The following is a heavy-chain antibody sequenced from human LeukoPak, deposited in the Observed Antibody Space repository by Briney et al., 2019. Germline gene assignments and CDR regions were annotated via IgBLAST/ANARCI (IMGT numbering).Heavy chain of an antibody. Sequence: SETLSLTCTVSDGSISSYYWSWIRQPPGKGLEWIGYIYYSGSTNYNPSLKSRVTISVDTSKNQFSLKLSSVTAADTAVYYCARVIRYYYDSSGYDSFDIWGQGTMVTVSS. V-gene: IGHV4-59*01. J-gene: IGHJ3*02. CDR1: DGSISSYY. CDR3: ARVIRYYYDSSGYDSFDI. CDR2: IYYSGST. D-gene: IGHD3-22*01.